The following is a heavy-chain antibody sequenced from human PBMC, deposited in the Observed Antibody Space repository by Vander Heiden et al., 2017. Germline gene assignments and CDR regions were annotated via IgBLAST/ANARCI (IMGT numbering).Heavy chain of an antibody. V-gene: IGHV4-59*01. CDR2: IYYSGST. CDR1: GGPISSYS. Sequence: QVQLQESVPGLVKPSETLSLTCPVPGGPISSYSWGWIRQPPGKGLGWIGYIYYSGSTNSNPSLKRRVTISVDTSKNQFSRKLSSVTAADTAVYYCARGGGAFDIWGQGTMVTVFS. CDR3: ARGGGAFDI. J-gene: IGHJ3*02.